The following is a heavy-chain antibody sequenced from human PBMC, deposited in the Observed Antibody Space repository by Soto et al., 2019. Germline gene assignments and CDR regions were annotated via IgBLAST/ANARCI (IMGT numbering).Heavy chain of an antibody. J-gene: IGHJ4*02. CDR1: GFTFDNYA. Sequence: EVRLLESGGGLEQPGGSLRLSCVISGFTFDNYAMSWVRQAPGKGLEWFSAISGGGGGTYYADSVRGRFIISRDNSKNTVYLQVNGLRTEDTAVYYCAKDVHYDSSGGLDSWGQGTLVTVSS. CDR3: AKDVHYDSSGGLDS. CDR2: ISGGGGGT. V-gene: IGHV3-23*01. D-gene: IGHD3-22*01.